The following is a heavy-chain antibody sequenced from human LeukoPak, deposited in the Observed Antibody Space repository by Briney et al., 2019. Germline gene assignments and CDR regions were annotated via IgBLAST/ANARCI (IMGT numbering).Heavy chain of an antibody. J-gene: IGHJ4*02. CDR2: FDPEDGET. CDR1: GYTLTELS. D-gene: IGHD6-13*01. CDR3: ATLADWRMSRSWYYLDY. Sequence: ASVKVSCKVSGYTLTELSMHWVRQAPGKGLEWMGGFDPEDGETIYAQKFQGRVTMTEDTSTDTAYMELSSLRSEDTAVYYCATLADWRMSRSWYYLDYWGQGTLVTVSS. V-gene: IGHV1-24*01.